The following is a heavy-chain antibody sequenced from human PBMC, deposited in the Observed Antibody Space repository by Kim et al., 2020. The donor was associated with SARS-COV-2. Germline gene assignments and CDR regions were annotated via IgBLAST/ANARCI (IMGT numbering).Heavy chain of an antibody. J-gene: IGHJ4*02. CDR2: IYYSGST. CDR1: GGSISSSSYY. Sequence: SETLSLTCTVSGGSISSSSYYWGWIRQPPGKGLEWIGSIYYSGSTYYNPSLRSRVTISVDTSKNQFSLNLSSVTAADTAIYYCARDSGYSSSWAPIDDWGQGTLVTVSS. CDR3: ARDSGYSSSWAPIDD. V-gene: IGHV4-39*07. D-gene: IGHD6-13*01.